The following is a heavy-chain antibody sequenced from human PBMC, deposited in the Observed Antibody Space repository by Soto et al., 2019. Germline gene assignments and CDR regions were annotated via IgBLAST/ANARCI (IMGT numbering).Heavy chain of an antibody. J-gene: IGHJ6*02. V-gene: IGHV5-10-1*01. CDR3: ARGTVAPYYYYGMDV. CDR1: GYSFTSYW. D-gene: IGHD2-15*01. Sequence: PGESLKISCKGSGYSFTSYWISWVRQMPGKGLEWMGRIDPSDSYTNYSPSFQGHVTISADKSISTAYLQWSSLKASDTAMYYCARGTVAPYYYYGMDVWGQGTTVTVS. CDR2: IDPSDSYT.